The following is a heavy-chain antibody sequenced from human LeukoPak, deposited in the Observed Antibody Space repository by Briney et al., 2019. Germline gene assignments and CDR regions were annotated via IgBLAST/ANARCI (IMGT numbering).Heavy chain of an antibody. CDR1: GGSISSPIYY. Sequence: PSETLSLTCTVSGGSISSPIYYWGWIRQPPGTGLEWIGSIYYSGSTYDNPSLKSRVTISVDTSKNQFSLKLRSVTAADTAVYYCARLYGNYQNYFDYWGQGTLVTVSS. V-gene: IGHV4-39*07. D-gene: IGHD1-7*01. J-gene: IGHJ4*02. CDR2: IYYSGST. CDR3: ARLYGNYQNYFDY.